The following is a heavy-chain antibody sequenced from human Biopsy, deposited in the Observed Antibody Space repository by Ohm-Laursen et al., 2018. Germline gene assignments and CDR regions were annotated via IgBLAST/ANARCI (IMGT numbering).Heavy chain of an antibody. V-gene: IGHV4-4*07. D-gene: IGHD4-17*01. J-gene: IGHJ6*03. CDR3: ARDAYGDYDTYY. CDR1: GGSISDYF. Sequence: TLSLTCTVSGGSISDYFWSWIRQPADKGLEYIGRIYSSGRTFYSPSLKSRVTMSVATSDNQFSLKLSSVTAADTAVYFCARDAYGDYDTYY. CDR2: IYSSGRT.